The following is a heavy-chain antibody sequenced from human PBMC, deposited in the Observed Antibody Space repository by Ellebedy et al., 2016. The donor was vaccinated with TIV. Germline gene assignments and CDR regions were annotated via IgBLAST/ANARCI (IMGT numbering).Heavy chain of an antibody. CDR2: ISTYNGDT. J-gene: IGHJ4*02. V-gene: IGHV1-18*01. CDR3: AALPTY. CDR1: GFTFSSYG. Sequence: AASVKVSCKTSGFTFSSYGVTWVRQAPGQGLEWLGWISTYNGDTNYTQRLQGRVTMTTDTSTSTAYMELRSLRSDDTAVYYCAALPTYWGQGTLVTVSS.